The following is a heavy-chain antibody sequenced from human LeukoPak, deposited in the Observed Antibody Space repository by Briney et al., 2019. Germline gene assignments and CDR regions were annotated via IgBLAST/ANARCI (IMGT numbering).Heavy chain of an antibody. CDR2: IYTSGST. J-gene: IGHJ3*02. V-gene: IGHV4-4*07. D-gene: IGHD3-3*01. CDR1: GGSISSYY. Sequence: PSETLSLTCTVSGGSISSYYWSWIRQPAGKGLEWIGRIYTSGSTNYNPSLKSRVTMSVDTSKNQFSLKLSSVTAADTAVYYCALLRFLEWNDAFDIWGQGTMVTVSS. CDR3: ALLRFLEWNDAFDI.